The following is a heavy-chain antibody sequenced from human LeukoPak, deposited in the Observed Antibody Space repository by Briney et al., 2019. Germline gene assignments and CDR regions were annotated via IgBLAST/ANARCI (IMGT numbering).Heavy chain of an antibody. CDR3: ARGSPIAAAGPFDF. CDR1: GGSISVSSYY. V-gene: IGHV4-39*07. CDR2: IYYSGST. J-gene: IGHJ4*02. Sequence: SETLSLTCNVSGGSISVSSYYWGWIRQPPGKGLEWIGSIYYSGSTDCNPSLKSRVTISVDTSKNQFSLRLSSVTAADTAVYYCARGSPIAAAGPFDFWGQGTLVTVSS. D-gene: IGHD6-13*01.